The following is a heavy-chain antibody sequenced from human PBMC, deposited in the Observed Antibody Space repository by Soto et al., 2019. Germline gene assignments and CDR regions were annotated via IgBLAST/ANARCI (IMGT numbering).Heavy chain of an antibody. V-gene: IGHV3-23*01. D-gene: IGHD2-15*01. J-gene: IGHJ6*03. Sequence: EVQLLESGGGLVQPGGSLRLSCAASGFTFSDYALSWVRQAPGEGPEWVSTISNTGAKTYYADSVKGRITVSRDNFKNTLSLQMNSLSAADTAVYYCAKGGNTNNNYYYSMDVWGKGTAVTVSS. CDR2: ISNTGAKT. CDR1: GFTFSDYA. CDR3: AKGGNTNNNYYYSMDV.